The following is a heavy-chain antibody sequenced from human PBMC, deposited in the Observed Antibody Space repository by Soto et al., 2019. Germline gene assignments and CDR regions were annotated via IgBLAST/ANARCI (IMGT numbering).Heavy chain of an antibody. Sequence: PSETLSLTCTVSGGSISCYYLTWIRQPPGRGLAYIGDIFYTGSTNYNPSLESRVSISVEAAKNQFSLKLTSVTAADTAVYYCARVTTGYLDYWGQGTLVTVSS. CDR1: GGSISCYY. CDR3: ARVTTGYLDY. CDR2: IFYTGST. D-gene: IGHD3-9*01. J-gene: IGHJ4*02. V-gene: IGHV4-59*01.